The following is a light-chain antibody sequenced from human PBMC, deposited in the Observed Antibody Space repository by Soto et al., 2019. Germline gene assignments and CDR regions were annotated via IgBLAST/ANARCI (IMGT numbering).Light chain of an antibody. J-gene: IGLJ2*01. CDR1: SSNIGAGYD. CDR2: GNS. CDR3: QSYDSSLSGSVV. Sequence: QSVLTQPPSVSGAPGQRVTISCTGSSSNIGAGYDVHWYQQLPGTAPKLLIYGNSNRPSGVPDRFSGSKSGTSASLAITGLRAEGEADYYCQSYDSSLSGSVVFGGGTKLTVL. V-gene: IGLV1-40*01.